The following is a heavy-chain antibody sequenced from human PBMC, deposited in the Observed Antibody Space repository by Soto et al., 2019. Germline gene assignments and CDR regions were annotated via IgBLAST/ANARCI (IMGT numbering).Heavy chain of an antibody. D-gene: IGHD3-10*01. J-gene: IGHJ5*02. V-gene: IGHV3-11*05. CDR1: GFTISHYY. CDR3: ARDHYGPGWFDP. CDR2: ISSSSSYT. Sequence: GGSLRLSCAASGFTISHYYMSWIRQAPGKGLEWVSYISSSSSYTNYADSVKGRFTISRDNAKNSLYLQMNSLRAEDTAVYYCARDHYGPGWFDPWGQGTLVTVSS.